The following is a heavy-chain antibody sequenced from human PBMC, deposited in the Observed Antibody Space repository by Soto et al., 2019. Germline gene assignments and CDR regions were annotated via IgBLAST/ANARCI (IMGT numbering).Heavy chain of an antibody. J-gene: IGHJ6*02. CDR2: IYPGDSDI. CDR1: GYSFNKYW. Sequence: GESLKISCKGSGYSFNKYWIGWVRQMPGKGLEWMGVIYPGDSDIRYGPSFQGQVTISVDKTTSTAYLQWRSLKASDTAVYYCARHYYPNPKLKYYFLYGLAVWGQGTTVTVSS. CDR3: ARHYYPNPKLKYYFLYGLAV. V-gene: IGHV5-51*01. D-gene: IGHD3-22*01.